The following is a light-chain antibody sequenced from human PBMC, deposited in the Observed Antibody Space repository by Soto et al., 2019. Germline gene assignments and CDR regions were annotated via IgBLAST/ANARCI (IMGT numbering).Light chain of an antibody. CDR2: EVS. CDR3: SSYAGSNKSV. Sequence: QSVLTQPPSASGSPGQSVTISCTGTSSDVGGYNYVSWYQQHPGKAPKLMIYEVSKRPSAVPDRFSGSKSGNTASLTVSGLQPQDEADYYCSSYAGSNKSVFGTGTKVTVL. V-gene: IGLV2-8*01. J-gene: IGLJ1*01. CDR1: SSDVGGYNY.